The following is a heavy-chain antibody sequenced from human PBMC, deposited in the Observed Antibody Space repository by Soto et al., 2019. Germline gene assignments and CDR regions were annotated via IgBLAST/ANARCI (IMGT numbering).Heavy chain of an antibody. CDR3: ARVWVSEIYYVQRIDP. Sequence: QVLPQESGPRLVKPAGTLSLTCGVSDDSTRSRYWWTWIRRPPGGGLQWIGEVNQSGTSNYNPSLKSRAKVSLDTSKNQFSLKLTSVTAADTAVFYCARVWVSEIYYVQRIDPWGQGALVTVSS. D-gene: IGHD3-10*01. J-gene: IGHJ5*02. CDR1: DDSTRSRYW. CDR2: VNQSGTS. V-gene: IGHV4-4*02.